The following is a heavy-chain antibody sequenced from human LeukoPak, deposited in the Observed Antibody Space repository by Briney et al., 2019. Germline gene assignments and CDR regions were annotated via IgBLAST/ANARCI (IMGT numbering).Heavy chain of an antibody. V-gene: IGHV4-59*12. D-gene: IGHD3-16*02. CDR1: GGSISSYY. Sequence: SETLSLTCTVSGGSISSYYWSWIRQPPGKGLESIGYIYYSGSTNYNPSLKSRVTISVDTSKNQFSLKLSSVTAADTAVYYCARAAYDYVWGSYRYGREFDYWGQGTLVTVSS. J-gene: IGHJ4*02. CDR2: IYYSGST. CDR3: ARAAYDYVWGSYRYGREFDY.